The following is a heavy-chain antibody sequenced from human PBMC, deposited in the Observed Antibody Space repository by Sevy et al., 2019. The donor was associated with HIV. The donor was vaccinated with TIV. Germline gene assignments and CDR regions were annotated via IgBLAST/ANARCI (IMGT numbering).Heavy chain of an antibody. CDR2: IYSSGTT. Sequence: GGSLRLSCAGSGFDVSNNYMSWVRQAPGKGLEWVSIIYSSGTTYYADSVKGRFTISRDNSKNTLYLQMNSLRAEDTAVYYCAKGSSENYYYGMDVWGQGTTVTVSS. V-gene: IGHV3-53*01. CDR1: GFDVSNNY. J-gene: IGHJ6*02. CDR3: AKGSSENYYYGMDV.